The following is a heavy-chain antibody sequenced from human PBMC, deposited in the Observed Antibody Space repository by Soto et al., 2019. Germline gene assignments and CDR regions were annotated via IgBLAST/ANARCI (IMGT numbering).Heavy chain of an antibody. D-gene: IGHD5-12*01. V-gene: IGHV1-69*04. CDR3: ARDLGGRGYDHFDY. J-gene: IGHJ4*02. Sequence: GASVKVSCKASGGTFSSYTISWVRQAPGQGLEWMGRIIPILGIANYAQKFQGRVTITADKSTSTAYMELSSLRSEDTAVYYCARDLGGRGYDHFDYWGQGTLVTVSP. CDR1: GGTFSSYT. CDR2: IIPILGIA.